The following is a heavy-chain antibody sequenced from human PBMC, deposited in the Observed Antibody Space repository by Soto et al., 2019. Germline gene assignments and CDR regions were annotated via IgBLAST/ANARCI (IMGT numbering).Heavy chain of an antibody. V-gene: IGHV3-21*06. CDR3: ARESEDLTSNFDY. CDR2: ISSTTNYI. J-gene: IGHJ4*02. CDR1: GFTFTWYS. Sequence: GGSLRLSCAASGFTFTWYSMNWVGQAPGKGLEWVSSISSTTNYIYYGDSMKGRFTISRDNAKNSLYLEMNSLRAEDTAVYYCARESEDLTSNFDYWGQGTLVTVSS.